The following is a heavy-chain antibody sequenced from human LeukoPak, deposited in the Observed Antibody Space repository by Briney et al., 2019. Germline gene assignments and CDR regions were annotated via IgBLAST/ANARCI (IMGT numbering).Heavy chain of an antibody. J-gene: IGHJ6*03. CDR2: IYYSGST. CDR1: GGSISSYY. CDR3: ARVAGYSSSWYSDYYYYYMDV. V-gene: IGHV4-59*01. D-gene: IGHD6-13*01. Sequence: SETLSLTCTVSGGSISSYYWSWIRQPPGKGLEWIGYIYYSGSTNYNPSLKSRVTISVDTSKNQFSLKLSSVTAADTAVYYCARVAGYSSSWYSDYYYYYMDVWGKGTTVTVSS.